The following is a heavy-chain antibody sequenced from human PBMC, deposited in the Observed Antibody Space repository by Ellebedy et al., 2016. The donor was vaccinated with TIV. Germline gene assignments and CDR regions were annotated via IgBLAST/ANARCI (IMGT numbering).Heavy chain of an antibody. CDR1: GYSFTSSW. D-gene: IGHD3-16*01. V-gene: IGHV5-51*01. J-gene: IGHJ4*02. Sequence: GESLKISCMGSGYSFTSSWIGWVRQMPGKGLEWLGIIFPGDSDATYSPSFQGQVTISADKSISTAYLQWSSLKASDTAMYYCARQGLGPFDYWGQGTLVTVSS. CDR3: ARQGLGPFDY. CDR2: IFPGDSDA.